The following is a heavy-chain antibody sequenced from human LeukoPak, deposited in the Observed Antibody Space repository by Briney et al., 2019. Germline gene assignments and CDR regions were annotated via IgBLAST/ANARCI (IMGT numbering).Heavy chain of an antibody. CDR3: AGKSGAAAGTLFWFDP. V-gene: IGHV1-69*06. D-gene: IGHD6-13*01. CDR2: VIPIFGTA. CDR1: GGTFSSYA. Sequence: VASVTVSFKASGGTFSSYAISWVRQAPGQGLEWMGGVIPIFGTANYAQKFQGRVTITADKSTSTAYMELSSLRSEDTAVYYCAGKSGAAAGTLFWFDPWGQGTLVTVSS. J-gene: IGHJ5*02.